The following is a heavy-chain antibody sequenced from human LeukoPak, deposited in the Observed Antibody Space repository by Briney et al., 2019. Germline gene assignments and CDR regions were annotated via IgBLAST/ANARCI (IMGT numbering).Heavy chain of an antibody. V-gene: IGHV4-30-4*08. CDR2: IYHSGNT. CDR1: GGSISSGDYY. J-gene: IGHJ4*02. Sequence: SETLSLTCTVSGGSISSGDYYWSWIRRPPGKGLEWIGYIYHSGNTYYNPSLKSRLTISVDTPRNQFSLKLRSVTAADTAVYYCARGGTRITIVGVVINDFDYWGQGTLVTVSS. D-gene: IGHD3-3*01. CDR3: ARGGTRITIVGVVINDFDY.